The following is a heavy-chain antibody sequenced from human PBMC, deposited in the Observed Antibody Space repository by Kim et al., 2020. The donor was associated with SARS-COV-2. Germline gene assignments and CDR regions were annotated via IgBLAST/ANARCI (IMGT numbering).Heavy chain of an antibody. V-gene: IGHV4-39*01. CDR1: GGSISSSSYY. CDR3: ARPTDYGSGSYWGGGWFDP. D-gene: IGHD3-10*01. J-gene: IGHJ5*02. CDR2: IYYSGST. Sequence: SETLSLTCTVSGGSISSSSYYWGWIRQPPGKGLEWIGSIYYSGSTYYNPSLKSRVTISVDTSKNQFSLKLSSVTAADTAVYYCARPTDYGSGSYWGGGWFDPWGQGTLVTVSS.